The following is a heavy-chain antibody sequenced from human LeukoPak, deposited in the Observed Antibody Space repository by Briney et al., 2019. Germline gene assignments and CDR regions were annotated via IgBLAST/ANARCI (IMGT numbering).Heavy chain of an antibody. J-gene: IGHJ4*02. V-gene: IGHV4-59*01. CDR3: ARSKDILTGYCFDY. CDR2: IYYSGST. D-gene: IGHD3-9*01. Sequence: SETLSLTCAVYDGSFSPYSWAWIRQPPGKGLEWIGYIYYSGSTNYNPSLKSRVTISVDTSKNQFSLKLSSVTAADTAVYYCARSKDILTGYCFDYWGQGTLVTVSS. CDR1: DGSFSPYS.